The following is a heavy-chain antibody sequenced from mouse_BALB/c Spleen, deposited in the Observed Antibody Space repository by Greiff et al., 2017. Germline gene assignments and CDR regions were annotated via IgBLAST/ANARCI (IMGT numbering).Heavy chain of an antibody. D-gene: IGHD3-1*01. CDR1: GYTFTSYW. CDR2: IDPSDSET. Sequence: QVQLKQPGAELVKPGAPVKLSCKASGYTFTSYWMNWVKQRPGRGLEWIGRIDPSDSETHYNQKFKDKATLTVDKSSSTAYIQLSSLTSEDSAVYYCARSGGFAYWGQGTLVTVSA. CDR3: ARSGGFAY. J-gene: IGHJ3*01. V-gene: IGHV1-69*02.